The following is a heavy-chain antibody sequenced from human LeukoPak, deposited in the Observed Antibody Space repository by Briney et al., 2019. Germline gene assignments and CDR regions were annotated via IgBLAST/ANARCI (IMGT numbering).Heavy chain of an antibody. D-gene: IGHD5-18*01. V-gene: IGHV3-23*01. J-gene: IGHJ4*02. Sequence: GGSLRLSCAASGFTFRSYGLSWVRQAPGKGLEWVSGISGTGISTYYADSVKGRFTISRDNSKNTLYLQMNSLRAEDTAVYYCAKRPHGSGYYFDYWGQGTLVTVSS. CDR3: AKRPHGSGYYFDY. CDR2: ISGTGIST. CDR1: GFTFRSYG.